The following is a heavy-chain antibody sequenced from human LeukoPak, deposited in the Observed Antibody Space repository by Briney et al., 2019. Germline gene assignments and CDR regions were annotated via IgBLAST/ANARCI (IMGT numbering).Heavy chain of an antibody. V-gene: IGHV4-39*01. D-gene: IGHD3-10*01. CDR2: IYYSGST. Sequence: SETLSLTCTVSGGSISSSSYYWGWIRQPPGKGLEWIGSIYYSGSTYYNPSLKSRVTISVDTSKNQFSLKLSSVTAADTAVYYCAREKGYGSGSSFDYWGQGTLVTVSS. CDR3: AREKGYGSGSSFDY. CDR1: GGSISSSSYY. J-gene: IGHJ4*02.